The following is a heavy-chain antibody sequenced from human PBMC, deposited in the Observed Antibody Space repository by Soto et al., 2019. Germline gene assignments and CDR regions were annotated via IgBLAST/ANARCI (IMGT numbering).Heavy chain of an antibody. Sequence: QVQLQQWGAGLLKPSETLSLTCAVYGESFSSNYWTCVRHPPGKGLEWIGEVHHSGNTNYNPSLGSRLTISVDPSRNQFSLKWSSVSAADTAVYYRARGLRELGYWGQGGLVTVSS. V-gene: IGHV4-34*01. D-gene: IGHD3-10*01. CDR3: ARGLRELGY. CDR1: GESFSSNY. J-gene: IGHJ4*02. CDR2: VHHSGNT.